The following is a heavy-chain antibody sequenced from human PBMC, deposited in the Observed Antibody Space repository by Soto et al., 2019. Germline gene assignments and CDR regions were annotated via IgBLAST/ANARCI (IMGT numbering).Heavy chain of an antibody. Sequence: PGGSLRLSCAASGFTFSSYAMHWVRQAPGKGLEWVAVISYDGSNKYYADSVKGRFTISRDNSKNTLYLQMNSLRAEDTAVYYCARDSPVMGVPAARAFYYGMDVWGQGTTVTVSS. CDR2: ISYDGSNK. J-gene: IGHJ6*02. CDR1: GFTFSSYA. V-gene: IGHV3-30-3*01. CDR3: ARDSPVMGVPAARAFYYGMDV. D-gene: IGHD2-2*01.